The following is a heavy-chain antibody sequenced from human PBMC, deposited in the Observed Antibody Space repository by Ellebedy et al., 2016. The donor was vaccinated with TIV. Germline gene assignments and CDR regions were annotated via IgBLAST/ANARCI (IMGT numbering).Heavy chain of an antibody. CDR3: ARDSDYGGVTNHWYFNL. V-gene: IGHV1-18*01. Sequence: ASVKVSCXASGYTFTNFGISWVRQAPGQGLEWMGWVSPYNGNTNYAQKFQARVTMTTDTSTSTAYMELRSLRSDDTALYLCARDSDYGGVTNHWYFNLWGRGTLVTVSS. CDR1: GYTFTNFG. D-gene: IGHD4-23*01. CDR2: VSPYNGNT. J-gene: IGHJ2*01.